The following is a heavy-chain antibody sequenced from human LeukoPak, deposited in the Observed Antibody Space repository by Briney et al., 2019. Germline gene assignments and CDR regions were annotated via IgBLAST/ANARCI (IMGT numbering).Heavy chain of an antibody. Sequence: PGGSLRLSCAASGFTVINNYMTWVRQAPGKGLEWVSVICSGGSTYYADSVKGRFTISRDNSKNTLYLQMNSLRAEDTALYYCAKAPQRTGTTYYFDYWGQGTLVTVSS. J-gene: IGHJ4*02. D-gene: IGHD1-14*01. V-gene: IGHV3-53*01. CDR3: AKAPQRTGTTYYFDY. CDR1: GFTVINNY. CDR2: ICSGGST.